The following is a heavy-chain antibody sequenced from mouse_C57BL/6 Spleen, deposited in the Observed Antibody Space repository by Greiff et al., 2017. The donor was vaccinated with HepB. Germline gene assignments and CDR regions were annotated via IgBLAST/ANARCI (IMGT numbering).Heavy chain of an antibody. CDR3: VGNYDYDVDYAMDY. J-gene: IGHJ4*01. V-gene: IGHV5-6*01. Sequence: EVQGVESGGDLVKPGGSLKLSCAASGFTFSSYGMSWVRQTPDKRLEWVATISSGGSYTYYPDSVKGRFTISRDNAKNTLYLQMSSLKSEDTAMYYCVGNYDYDVDYAMDYWGQGTSVTVSS. CDR1: GFTFSSYG. CDR2: ISSGGSYT. D-gene: IGHD2-4*01.